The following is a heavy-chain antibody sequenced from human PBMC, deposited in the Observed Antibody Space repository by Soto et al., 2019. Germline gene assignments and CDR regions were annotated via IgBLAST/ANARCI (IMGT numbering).Heavy chain of an antibody. CDR2: INHSGST. D-gene: IGHD5-12*01. V-gene: IGHV4-34*01. Sequence: SETLSLTCAVYGGSFSGYYWSWIRQPPGKGLEWIGEINHSGSTNYNPSLKSRVTISVDTSKNQFSLKLSSVTAADTAVYYCARDGYSGYNYYYYGMDVWGQGTTVTVSS. J-gene: IGHJ6*02. CDR3: ARDGYSGYNYYYYGMDV. CDR1: GGSFSGYY.